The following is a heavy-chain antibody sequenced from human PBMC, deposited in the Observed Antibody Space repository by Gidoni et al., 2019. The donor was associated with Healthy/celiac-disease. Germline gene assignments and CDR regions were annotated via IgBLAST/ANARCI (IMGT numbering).Heavy chain of an antibody. J-gene: IGHJ3*02. CDR3: ARGGYSSSWYTGAFDI. V-gene: IGHV4-59*01. CDR2: IYYSGST. Sequence: QVQLQESGPGLVKPSETLSLTCTVSGGSISSYYWSWIRQPPGKGLEWFGYIYYSGSTNYNPSLKSRVTISVDTSKNQFSLKLSSVTAADTAVYYCARGGYSSSWYTGAFDIWGQGTMVTVSS. CDR1: GGSISSYY. D-gene: IGHD6-13*01.